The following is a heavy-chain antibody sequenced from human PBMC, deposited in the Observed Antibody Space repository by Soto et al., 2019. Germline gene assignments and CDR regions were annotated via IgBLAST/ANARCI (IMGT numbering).Heavy chain of an antibody. J-gene: IGHJ5*02. D-gene: IGHD4-17*01. CDR1: GYTFTSYG. CDR2: ISAYNGNT. Sequence: ASVKVSCKASGYTFTSYGISWVRQAPGQGLEWMGWISAYNGNTNYAQKLQGRVTMTTDTSTCTAYMELRSLRSDDTAVYYCSSKINGQDDYGDYSLNWFDPWGQGTLVTVSS. V-gene: IGHV1-18*01. CDR3: SSKINGQDDYGDYSLNWFDP.